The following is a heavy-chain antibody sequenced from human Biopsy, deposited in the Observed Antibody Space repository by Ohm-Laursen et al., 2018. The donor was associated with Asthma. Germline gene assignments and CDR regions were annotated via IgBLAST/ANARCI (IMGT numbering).Heavy chain of an antibody. V-gene: IGHV3-30*04. D-gene: IGHD3-9*01. CDR1: GFTFSRYV. Sequence: SLRLSCAASGFTFSRYVMHWVRQAPGKGLEWVAVISNDGNNEYYGDSVKGRFTISRDKSKSTLYLQLSSLRAEDTAVYFCAREPIKATYFYGMDVWGQGTTATVSS. J-gene: IGHJ6*02. CDR2: ISNDGNNE. CDR3: AREPIKATYFYGMDV.